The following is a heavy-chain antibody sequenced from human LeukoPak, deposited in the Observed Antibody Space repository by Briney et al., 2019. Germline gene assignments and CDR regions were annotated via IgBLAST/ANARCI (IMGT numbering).Heavy chain of an antibody. Sequence: ASVKVSCKASGYTFTDYYLHWVRQAPGQGLEWMGWINPNSGGANFALNFQGRVTMTRATSISTAYMEPSRLTSDDTAVYYCARGVGSSWFDPWGQGTLVTVSS. V-gene: IGHV1-2*02. J-gene: IGHJ5*02. CDR2: INPNSGGA. D-gene: IGHD6-13*01. CDR3: ARGVGSSWFDP. CDR1: GYTFTDYY.